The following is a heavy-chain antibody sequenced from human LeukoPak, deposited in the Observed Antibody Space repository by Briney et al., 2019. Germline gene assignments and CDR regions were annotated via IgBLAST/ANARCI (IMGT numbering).Heavy chain of an antibody. V-gene: IGHV3-30*04. Sequence: GGSLRLSCAASGFTFSNYAMHWVRQAPGKALEWVAVISYNGRNEYYADSVKGRFTISRDNSKNSLYLQMNSLRTEDTALYYCAKGNGDYWGGYYFDYWGQGTLVTVSS. CDR1: GFTFSNYA. CDR2: ISYNGRNE. J-gene: IGHJ4*02. D-gene: IGHD4-17*01. CDR3: AKGNGDYWGGYYFDY.